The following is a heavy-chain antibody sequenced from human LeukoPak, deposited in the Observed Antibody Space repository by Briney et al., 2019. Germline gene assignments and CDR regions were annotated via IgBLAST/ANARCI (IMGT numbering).Heavy chain of an antibody. CDR2: ISWNSGSI. V-gene: IGHV3-9*01. CDR1: GFTFDDYA. D-gene: IGHD1-26*01. CDR3: AKYRGSYYPSYYFDY. J-gene: IGHJ4*02. Sequence: PGRSLRLSCAASGFTFDDYAMHWVRHAPGKGLEWVSGISWNSGSIGYADSVKGRFTISRDNSKNTLYLQMNSLRAEDTAIYYCAKYRGSYYPSYYFDYWGQGTLVTVSS.